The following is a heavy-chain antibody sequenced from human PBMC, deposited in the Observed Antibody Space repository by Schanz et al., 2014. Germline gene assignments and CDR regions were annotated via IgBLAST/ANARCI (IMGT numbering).Heavy chain of an antibody. V-gene: IGHV3-11*05. Sequence: QVQVVQSGGGLVKPGGSLRLSCAASGFSFSDYYMSWIRQAPGKGLEWVSGITGASDHIDYAESVKGRFTISRDNSKNTLYLQMDSLRAEDTAVYFCAKKVPAYNPFDSWGQGTLVTVSS. D-gene: IGHD1-1*01. CDR2: ITGASDHI. CDR3: AKKVPAYNPFDS. CDR1: GFSFSDYY. J-gene: IGHJ4*02.